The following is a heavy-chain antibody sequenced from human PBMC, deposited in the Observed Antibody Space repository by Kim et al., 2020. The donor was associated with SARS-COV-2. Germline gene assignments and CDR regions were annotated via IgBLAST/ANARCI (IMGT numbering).Heavy chain of an antibody. CDR3: ARDQEYCGGDCYSPNDY. D-gene: IGHD2-21*02. Sequence: VKGRFTISRDNAKNSLYLQMNSLRAEDTAVYYCARDQEYCGGDCYSPNDYWGQGTLVTVSS. J-gene: IGHJ4*02. V-gene: IGHV3-21*01.